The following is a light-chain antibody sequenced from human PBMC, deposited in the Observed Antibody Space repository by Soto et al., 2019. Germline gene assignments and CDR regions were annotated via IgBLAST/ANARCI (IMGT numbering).Light chain of an antibody. CDR2: DAS. CDR3: LRYNAFSQT. Sequence: DIQMTQSPSTLSASIGDRVTITCRASQSMNDWLAWYQQKPGKAPKVLIYDASSLQSVVPSRFSGSRSGTEFTLTIDSVQSDDVATYYCLRYNAFSQTFGHGTKVEI. J-gene: IGKJ1*01. CDR1: QSMNDW. V-gene: IGKV1-5*01.